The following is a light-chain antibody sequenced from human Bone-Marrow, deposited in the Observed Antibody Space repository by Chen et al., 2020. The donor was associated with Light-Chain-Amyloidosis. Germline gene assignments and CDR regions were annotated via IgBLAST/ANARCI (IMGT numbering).Light chain of an antibody. J-gene: IGLJ3*02. Sequence: SYVLTQPSSVSVAPGQTATIACGGNNIGSTSVHWYQQTPGQAPLLGVYDDSDRPSGIPERLSGSNSGTTATLTISRVEAGDEADYYCQVWDRSSDRPVFGGGTKLTVL. V-gene: IGLV3-21*02. CDR2: DDS. CDR1: NIGSTS. CDR3: QVWDRSSDRPV.